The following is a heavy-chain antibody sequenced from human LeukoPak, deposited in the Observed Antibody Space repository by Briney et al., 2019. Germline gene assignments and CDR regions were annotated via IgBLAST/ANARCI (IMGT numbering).Heavy chain of an antibody. D-gene: IGHD2-2*01. Sequence: ASVKVSCKASGGTFSSYAISWVRQAPGQGLEWMGGIIPIFGTANYAQKFQGRVTITTDESTSTAYMELSSLGSEDTAVYYCASGKQGYCSSTSCSLDYWGQGTLVTVSS. V-gene: IGHV1-69*05. CDR2: IIPIFGTA. CDR1: GGTFSSYA. J-gene: IGHJ4*02. CDR3: ASGKQGYCSSTSCSLDY.